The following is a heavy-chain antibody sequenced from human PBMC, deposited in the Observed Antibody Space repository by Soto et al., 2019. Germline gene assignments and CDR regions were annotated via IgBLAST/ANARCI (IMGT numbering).Heavy chain of an antibody. J-gene: IGHJ4*02. D-gene: IGHD5-18*01. CDR3: ARHTDTQEYYFDY. CDR1: GGSISSSSYY. V-gene: IGHV4-39*01. Sequence: SETLSLTCTVSGGSISSSSYYWGWIRQPPGKGLEWIGSIYYSGSTYYNPSLKSRVTISVDTSKNQFSLKLSSVTAADTAVYYCARHTDTQEYYFDYWGQGTLVTVSS. CDR2: IYYSGST.